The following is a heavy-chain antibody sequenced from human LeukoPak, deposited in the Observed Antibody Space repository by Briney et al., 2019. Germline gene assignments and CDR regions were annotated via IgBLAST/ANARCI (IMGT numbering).Heavy chain of an antibody. CDR3: AKVGTTMVRGVPPYYFDY. V-gene: IGHV3-23*01. J-gene: IGHJ4*02. D-gene: IGHD3-10*01. CDR2: ISGWGGST. Sequence: GGSLRLSCAASGFTFSSYAMSWVRQAPGEAVEWVSAISGWGGSTYYADSVKGRFTISRDNSKNTLYLKMNSLRAEDTAVYYCAKVGTTMVRGVPPYYFDYWGQGTLVTVSS. CDR1: GFTFSSYA.